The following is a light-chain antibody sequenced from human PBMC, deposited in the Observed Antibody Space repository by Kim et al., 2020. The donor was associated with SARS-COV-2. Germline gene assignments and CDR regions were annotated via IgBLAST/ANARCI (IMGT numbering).Light chain of an antibody. V-gene: IGLV3-19*01. CDR3: NSRDSNDYVV. CDR2: GKD. CDR1: SHRSYY. Sequence: ALGQTGRITCQGDSHRSYYATWYQQKPGQAPKVVIYGKDNRPSGVPDRFSGSSSGNTAYLTITGTQAGDEADYYCNSRDSNDYVVFGGGTQLTVL. J-gene: IGLJ2*01.